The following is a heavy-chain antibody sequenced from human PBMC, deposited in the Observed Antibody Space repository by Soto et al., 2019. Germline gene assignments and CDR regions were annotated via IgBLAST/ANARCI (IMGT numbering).Heavy chain of an antibody. V-gene: IGHV1-69*01. CDR3: ARPHPRMSEGERYYYGMDV. J-gene: IGHJ6*02. CDR2: IIPIFGTA. D-gene: IGHD3-16*01. Sequence: QVQLVQSGAEVKKPGSSVKVSCKASGGTFSSYAISWVRQAPGQGLEWMGGIIPIFGTANYAQKFQGRVTITADESTSTAYMELSSLRSEDTAVYYCARPHPRMSEGERYYYGMDVWGQGTTVTVSS. CDR1: GGTFSSYA.